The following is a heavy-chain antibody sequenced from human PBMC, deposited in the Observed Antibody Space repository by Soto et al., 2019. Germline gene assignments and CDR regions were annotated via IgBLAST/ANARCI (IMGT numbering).Heavy chain of an antibody. CDR1: GFTFSGSA. D-gene: IGHD3-16*01. J-gene: IGHJ4*02. Sequence: EVQLVESGGGLVQPGESVIISCAASGFTFSGSAIHWVRQTSGKGLEWLGRIKARSYNYATAYTASLKGRFTISRDDSKNTADLQMTSLKTEDTGVDVCSRLGAGGDDRDSPPYYLDSWGQGTLVTVSS. V-gene: IGHV3-73*02. CDR3: SRLGAGGDDRDSPPYYLDS. CDR2: IKARSYNYAT.